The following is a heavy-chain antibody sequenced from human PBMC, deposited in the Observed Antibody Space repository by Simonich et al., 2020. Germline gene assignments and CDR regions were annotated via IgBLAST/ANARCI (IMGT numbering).Heavy chain of an antibody. J-gene: IGHJ1*01. Sequence: QVQLVQSGAEVKKPGASVKVSCKASGYTFTGYYMHWVRQAPGQGLEWMRWINPNSGGTNYAQKFQGRVTMTRDTSISTAYMELSRLRSDDTAVYYCARSHIAAAGTGYFQHWGQGTLVTVSS. CDR3: ARSHIAAAGTGYFQH. V-gene: IGHV1-2*02. D-gene: IGHD6-13*01. CDR1: GYTFTGYY. CDR2: INPNSGGT.